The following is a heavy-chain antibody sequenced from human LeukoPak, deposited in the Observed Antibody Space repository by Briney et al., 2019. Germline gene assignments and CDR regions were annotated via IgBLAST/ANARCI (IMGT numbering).Heavy chain of an antibody. J-gene: IGHJ4*02. V-gene: IGHV3-23*01. Sequence: GRSLRLSCAASGFTFSNNAMSWVRQAPGKGLEWVSAVSASATSTYYADSVKGRFTISRDNSNNTLYLQMNSLRVEDTAVYYCAKSKSTGLYDSFADLFDSWGQGTLVTVSS. CDR3: AKSKSTGLYDSFADLFDS. CDR2: VSASATST. D-gene: IGHD3-22*01. CDR1: GFTFSNNA.